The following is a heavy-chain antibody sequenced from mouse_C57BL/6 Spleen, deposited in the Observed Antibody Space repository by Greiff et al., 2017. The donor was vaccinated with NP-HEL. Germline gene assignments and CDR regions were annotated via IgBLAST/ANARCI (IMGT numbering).Heavy chain of an antibody. J-gene: IGHJ3*01. CDR2: IDPETGGT. Sequence: VQLQQSGAELVRPGASVTLSCKASGYTFTDYEMHWVKQTPVHGLEWIGAIDPETGGTAYNQKFKGKAILTADKSSSTAYMELRSLTSEDSAVYYCTREAVCHLGGRGEGFAYWGQGTLVTVSA. CDR1: GYTFTDYE. V-gene: IGHV1-15*01. CDR3: TREAVCHLGGRGEGFAY. D-gene: IGHD3-3*01.